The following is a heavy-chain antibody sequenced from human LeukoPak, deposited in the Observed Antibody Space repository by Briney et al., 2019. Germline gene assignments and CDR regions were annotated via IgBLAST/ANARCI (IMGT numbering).Heavy chain of an antibody. V-gene: IGHV4-59*08. Sequence: SETLSLTCTVSGDSISGYYWSWIRQSPGKGLEWIGYIHYTGSTNYNPSLKSRVTMLIDTSKNQFSLKLSSVTAADTAVYYCARHADIGLIRNGFDPWGQGTLVTVSS. CDR1: GDSISGYY. CDR2: IHYTGST. J-gene: IGHJ5*02. CDR3: ARHADIGLIRNGFDP. D-gene: IGHD3/OR15-3a*01.